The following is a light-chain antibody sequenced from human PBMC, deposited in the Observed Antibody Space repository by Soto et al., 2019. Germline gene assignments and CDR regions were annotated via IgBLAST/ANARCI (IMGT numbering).Light chain of an antibody. J-gene: IGKJ1*01. CDR3: QQYDNWPRT. CDR2: DVS. Sequence: DIHMTQSPSTVSAYVGYRVTITCRASQSITTWLAWYQQRPGKAPKLLIYDVSSLQSGVPSRFSGSGYGTEFNLTISSLKSEDFAVYYCQQYDNWPRTFGQGTKVDIK. CDR1: QSITTW. V-gene: IGKV1-5*01.